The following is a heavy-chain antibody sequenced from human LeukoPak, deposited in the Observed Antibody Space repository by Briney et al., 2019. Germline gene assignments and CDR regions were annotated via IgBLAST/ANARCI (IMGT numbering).Heavy chain of an antibody. Sequence: GGSLRLSCAASGFTVSSNYMSWVRQAPGRGLDWVSVIYTRGRTDYADSVKGRFTISRDTSNNALYLQMNSLKVEDTAVYYCARGSLYDSQVFNPWGQGTLVTVSS. CDR1: GFTVSSNY. D-gene: IGHD5/OR15-5a*01. CDR2: IYTRGRT. J-gene: IGHJ5*02. V-gene: IGHV3-53*01. CDR3: ARGSLYDSQVFNP.